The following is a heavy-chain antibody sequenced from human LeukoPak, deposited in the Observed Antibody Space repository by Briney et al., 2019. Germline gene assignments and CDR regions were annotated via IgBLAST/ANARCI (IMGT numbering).Heavy chain of an antibody. CDR2: IYYSGST. CDR3: ASRGSGPGVLRDY. J-gene: IGHJ4*02. Sequence: SETLSLTCTVSGGSISSGGYYWSWIRQHPGKGLEWIGYIYYSGSTYYNPSLKSRVTISVDTSKNQFSLKLSSVTAADTAVYYCASRGSGPGVLRDYWGQGTLVTVSS. D-gene: IGHD3-10*01. V-gene: IGHV4-31*03. CDR1: GGSISSGGYY.